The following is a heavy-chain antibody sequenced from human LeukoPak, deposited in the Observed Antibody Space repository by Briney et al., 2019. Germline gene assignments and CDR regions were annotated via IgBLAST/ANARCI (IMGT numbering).Heavy chain of an antibody. J-gene: IGHJ5*01. CDR2: VKGDGGFT. D-gene: IGHD5-24*01. Sequence: GSLRLSCAASGFTFRSYWMHWVRQAPGKGLVWVSHVKGDGGFTNYADSVYGRFTISRDNAKNTLYLHMHSLRAEDTAVYYCVRDGDDFNFDYWGRGSLVTVSS. CDR3: VRDGDDFNFDY. V-gene: IGHV3-74*01. CDR1: GFTFRSYW.